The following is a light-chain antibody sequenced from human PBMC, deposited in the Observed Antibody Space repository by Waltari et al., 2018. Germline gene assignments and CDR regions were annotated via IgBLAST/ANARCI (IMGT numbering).Light chain of an antibody. CDR2: YDS. CDR1: NIGSKS. Sequence: SYVLTQPPSVSVAPGETAKITCGGNNIGSKSVHWYQQKPGQAPVLVIYYDSARPSGIPERFSGSNSGNAATLTISRVEAGDEADYYCQVWDSNSEHRVFGGGTKLTVL. J-gene: IGLJ3*02. CDR3: QVWDSNSEHRV. V-gene: IGLV3-21*01.